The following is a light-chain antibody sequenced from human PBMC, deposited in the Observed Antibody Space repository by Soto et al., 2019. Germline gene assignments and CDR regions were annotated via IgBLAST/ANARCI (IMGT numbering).Light chain of an antibody. CDR1: QSVNSF. Sequence: EIVLTQSPGTLSLSPGERATLSCRASQSVNSFVAWYQQKPGQAPRLLVYDASNRATGIPARFSGSGSGTDFTLTISSLEPEDFAVYYCQHRSNCPFTFGGGNKVEVK. V-gene: IGKV3-11*01. CDR3: QHRSNCPFT. J-gene: IGKJ4*01. CDR2: DAS.